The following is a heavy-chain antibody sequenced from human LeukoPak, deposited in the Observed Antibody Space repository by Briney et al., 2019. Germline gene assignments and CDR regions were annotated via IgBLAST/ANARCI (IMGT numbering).Heavy chain of an antibody. CDR2: IKQDGSEK. CDR1: GFTFSSYW. J-gene: IGHJ4*02. D-gene: IGHD1-26*01. CDR3: ANGGAILTFDY. Sequence: GGSLRLSCAASGFTFSSYWMSWVRQAPGKGLEWVANIKQDGSEKYYVDSVKGRFTISRDNAKNSLYLQMNSLRAEDTAVYDCANGGAILTFDYWGQGTLVTVSS. V-gene: IGHV3-7*03.